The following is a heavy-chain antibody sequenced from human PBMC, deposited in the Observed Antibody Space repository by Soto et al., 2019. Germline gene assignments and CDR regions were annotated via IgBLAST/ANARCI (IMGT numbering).Heavy chain of an antibody. Sequence: GGSLRLSCTASGFTFGDYTMSWVRQAPGKGLEWVGFIRSKTYGATTEYAAPVKGRFTISRDDSKSIAYLQMNSLKTEDTGLYYCSRDYSGYDAPGGYWGQGTLVTVSS. CDR3: SRDYSGYDAPGGY. V-gene: IGHV3-49*04. CDR2: IRSKTYGATT. J-gene: IGHJ4*02. CDR1: GFTFGDYT. D-gene: IGHD5-12*01.